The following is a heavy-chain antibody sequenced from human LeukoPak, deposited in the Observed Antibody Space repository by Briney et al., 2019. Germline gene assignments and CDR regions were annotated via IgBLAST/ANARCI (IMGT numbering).Heavy chain of an antibody. CDR2: IIPIFGTA. CDR3: ATRGCSGGSCYRNYYYYYMDV. CDR1: GGTFSSYA. D-gene: IGHD2-15*01. V-gene: IGHV1-69*05. J-gene: IGHJ6*03. Sequence: SVKVSCKASGGTFSSYAISWVRQAPAQGLEWMGGIIPIFGTANYAQKFQGRVTITTDESTSTAYMELSSLRSENTAVYYCATRGCSGGSCYRNYYYYYMDVWGKGTTVTVSS.